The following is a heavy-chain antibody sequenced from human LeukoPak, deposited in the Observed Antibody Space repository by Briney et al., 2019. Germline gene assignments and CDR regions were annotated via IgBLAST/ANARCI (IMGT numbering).Heavy chain of an antibody. CDR3: AGDIASGYDPLFDY. CDR1: GGTFSSYA. CDR2: IIPILGIA. Sequence: SVKVSCKASGGTFSSYAISWVRQAPRQGLEWMGRIIPILGIANYAQKFQGRVTITADKSTSTAYMGLSSLRSEDTAVYYCAGDIASGYDPLFDYWGQGTLVTVSS. V-gene: IGHV1-69*04. J-gene: IGHJ4*02. D-gene: IGHD5-12*01.